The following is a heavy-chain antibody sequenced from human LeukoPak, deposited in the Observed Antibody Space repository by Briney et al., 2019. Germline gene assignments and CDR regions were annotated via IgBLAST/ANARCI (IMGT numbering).Heavy chain of an antibody. V-gene: IGHV4-61*02. J-gene: IGHJ6*02. CDR3: ARAGRYYYYYGMDV. CDR1: GGSISSGSYY. Sequence: SETLSLTCTVSGGSISSGSYYWSWLRQPAGKGLEWLGRIYTSGSTNYNPSLKSRVTISVDTSKNQFSLKLSSVTAADTAVYYCARAGRYYYYYGMDVWGQGTTVTVSS. CDR2: IYTSGST.